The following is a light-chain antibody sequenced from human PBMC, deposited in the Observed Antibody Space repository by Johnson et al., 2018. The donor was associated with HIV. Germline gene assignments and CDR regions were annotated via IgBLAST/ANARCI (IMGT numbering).Light chain of an antibody. V-gene: IGLV1-51*01. CDR1: SSNVGNNY. CDR2: ENN. J-gene: IGLJ1*01. Sequence: QPVLTQPHSVSAAPGQKVTISCSGSSSNVGNNYVSWFQQLPGTAPKLLIYENNKRPSGIPDRFSGSKSGTSATLGITGLQTGDEADYYCGTWDSSLSALYVFGTGTKVTVL. CDR3: GTWDSSLSALYV.